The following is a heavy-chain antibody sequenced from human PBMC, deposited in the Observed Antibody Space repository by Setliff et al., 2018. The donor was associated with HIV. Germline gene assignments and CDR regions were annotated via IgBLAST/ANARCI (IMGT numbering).Heavy chain of an antibody. Sequence: SETLSLTCTVTGGSISSGGYYWSWIRHHPGKGLEWIGYIHYSGNTYYNPSLKSRLTISVDTSKNQFSLNLSSVTAADTAVYYCARGYYDSSGKFDYWGQGTLVTVSS. CDR2: IHYSGNT. CDR1: GGSISSGGYY. V-gene: IGHV4-31*03. D-gene: IGHD3-22*01. CDR3: ARGYYDSSGKFDY. J-gene: IGHJ4*02.